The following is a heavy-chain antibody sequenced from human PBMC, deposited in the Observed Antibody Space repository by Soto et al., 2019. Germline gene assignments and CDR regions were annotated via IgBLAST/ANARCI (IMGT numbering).Heavy chain of an antibody. CDR2: ISSSSSYI. J-gene: IGHJ6*02. CDR3: ARGRGSSGWYNYYGMDV. Sequence: EVPLVESGGGLVKPGGSLRLSCAASGFTFSSYSMNWVRQAPGKGLEWVSSISSSSSYIYYADSVKGRFTISRDNAKNSLYLQMNSLRAEDTAVYYCARGRGSSGWYNYYGMDVWGQGTTVTVSS. D-gene: IGHD6-19*01. V-gene: IGHV3-21*01. CDR1: GFTFSSYS.